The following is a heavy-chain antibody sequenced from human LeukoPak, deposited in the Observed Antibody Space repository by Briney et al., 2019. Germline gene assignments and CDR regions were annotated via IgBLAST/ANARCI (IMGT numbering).Heavy chain of an antibody. CDR1: GFTFSSYA. CDR3: ARDVLRYFDWLPHRGGDYYYGMDV. J-gene: IGHJ6*02. Sequence: GRSLRLSCAASGFTFSSYAMHWVRQAPGKGLEWVAVISYDGSNKYYADSVKGRFTISRDNSKNTLYLQMNSLRAEDTAVYYCARDVLRYFDWLPHRGGDYYYGMDVWGQGTTVTVSS. V-gene: IGHV3-30*04. D-gene: IGHD3-9*01. CDR2: ISYDGSNK.